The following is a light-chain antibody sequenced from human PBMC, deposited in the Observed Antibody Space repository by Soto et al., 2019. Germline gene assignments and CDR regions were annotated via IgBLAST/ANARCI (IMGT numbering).Light chain of an antibody. V-gene: IGKV3-15*01. CDR1: QSISSD. CDR3: QQYNIWPWT. CDR2: GAS. Sequence: EIVMTQSPANLSVSPGERATLSCRASQSISSDLAWYQQKPGQAPRLLIYGASTRATGIPARFSGSGSGTDFTLTISSLQSEDFAVYYCQQYNIWPWTFGQGTKVDIK. J-gene: IGKJ1*01.